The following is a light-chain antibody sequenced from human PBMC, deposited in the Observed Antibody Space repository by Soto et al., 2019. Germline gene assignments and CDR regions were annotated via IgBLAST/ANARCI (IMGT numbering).Light chain of an antibody. J-gene: IGLJ2*01. CDR2: GNS. V-gene: IGLV1-40*01. Sequence: QAVLTQPPSVSGAPGQRVTISCTGSSSNIGAGYDVHWYQQLPGTAPKLLIYGNSNRPSGVPDQFSGSKSGTSASLVITGLQAEDEADYYCAAWDDTLNALLFGGGTKLTVL. CDR1: SSNIGAGYD. CDR3: AAWDDTLNALL.